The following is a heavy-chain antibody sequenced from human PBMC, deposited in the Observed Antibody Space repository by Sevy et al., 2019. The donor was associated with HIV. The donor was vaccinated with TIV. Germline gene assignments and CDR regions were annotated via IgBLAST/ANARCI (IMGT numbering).Heavy chain of an antibody. V-gene: IGHV3-53*01. J-gene: IGHJ4*02. CDR2: IYSGGTT. Sequence: GGSLRLSCAAPGFTVSTSYMTWVRQAPGKGLESVSVIYSGGTTYYADSVKGRFTISRDSSKNTLYLQMNSLRAEDTAVYYCARVWLNSGVFWGQGTLVTVSS. CDR1: GFTVSTSY. CDR3: ARVWLNSGVF. D-gene: IGHD1-26*01.